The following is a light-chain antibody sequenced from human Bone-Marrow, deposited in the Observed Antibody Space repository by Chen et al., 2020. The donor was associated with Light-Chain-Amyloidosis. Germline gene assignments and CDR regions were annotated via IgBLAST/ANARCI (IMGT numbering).Light chain of an antibody. CDR2: DDS. CDR1: NIGSTS. Sequence: SYVLTQPSSVSVAPGQTATIACGENNIGSTSVHWYQQTAGQAPLLVVYDDSDRPSGLPERLSGSNSGNTATMTISRVEAGDEADYYCQVWDRSSDRPVFGGGTKLTVL. V-gene: IGLV3-21*02. CDR3: QVWDRSSDRPV. J-gene: IGLJ3*02.